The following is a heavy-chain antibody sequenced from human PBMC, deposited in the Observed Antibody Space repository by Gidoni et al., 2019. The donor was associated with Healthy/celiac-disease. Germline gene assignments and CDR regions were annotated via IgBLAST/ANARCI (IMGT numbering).Heavy chain of an antibody. Sequence: EVQMVESGGGLVKPGESLRLSFAASGFPFSRYSMNWVRQAPGKGLELVSSISSSSSYIYYADSVKGRFTISRDNAKNSLYLQMNSLRAEDTAVYYCARDLHDSSGYYFFDYWGQGTLVTVSS. CDR3: ARDLHDSSGYYFFDY. D-gene: IGHD3-22*01. V-gene: IGHV3-21*01. CDR1: GFPFSRYS. CDR2: ISSSSSYI. J-gene: IGHJ4*02.